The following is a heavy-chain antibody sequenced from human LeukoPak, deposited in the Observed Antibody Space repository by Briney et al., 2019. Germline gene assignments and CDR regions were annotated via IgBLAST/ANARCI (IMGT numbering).Heavy chain of an antibody. V-gene: IGHV3-21*01. D-gene: IGHD1-26*01. CDR1: GFTFSSYS. Sequence: GGSLRLSCAASGFTFSSYSMNWVRQAPGKGLEWVSSISSSSSYIYYADSVKGRFTISRDNAKNSLYLQMNSLRAEDTAVYYCARGGGSYSRRPSPIDYWGQGTLVTVSS. J-gene: IGHJ4*02. CDR3: ARGGGSYSRRPSPIDY. CDR2: ISSSSSYI.